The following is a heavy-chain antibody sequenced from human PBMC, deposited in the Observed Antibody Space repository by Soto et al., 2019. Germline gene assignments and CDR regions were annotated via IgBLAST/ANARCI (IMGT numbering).Heavy chain of an antibody. CDR3: ARRERYYGSPGWFDP. CDR1: GGAISSITYY. D-gene: IGHD3-10*01. Sequence: PSETLSPTCSVLGGAISSITYYWGWIRQPPGKGLEWIGNVHYNENTYYNPSPNSRVTITVDPAKTQFSLNLRSVTAADTAMYFCARRERYYGSPGWFDPWGPGTLVTVSS. CDR2: VHYNENT. J-gene: IGHJ5*02. V-gene: IGHV4-39*01.